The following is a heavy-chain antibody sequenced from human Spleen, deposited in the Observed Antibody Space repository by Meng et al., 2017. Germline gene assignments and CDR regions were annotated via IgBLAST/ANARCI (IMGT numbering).Heavy chain of an antibody. Sequence: GESLKISCAASGFTFSSSSMNWVRQAPGKGLEWVSFISSSSKYIYYADSVKGRFTISRDNAKNSLYLQMDDLRGEDTAGDYCARDQYDYGSKSRYDYGLDVWGQGTTVTVSS. J-gene: IGHJ6*02. D-gene: IGHD4-23*01. CDR2: ISSSSKYI. CDR1: GFTFSSSS. V-gene: IGHV3-21*01. CDR3: ARDQYDYGSKSRYDYGLDV.